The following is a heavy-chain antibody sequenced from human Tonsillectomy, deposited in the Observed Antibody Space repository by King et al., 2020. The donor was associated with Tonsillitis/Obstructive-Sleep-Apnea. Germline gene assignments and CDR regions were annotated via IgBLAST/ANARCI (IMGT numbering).Heavy chain of an antibody. Sequence: VQLVESGGGVVQPGRSLRLSCAASGFTFSSYGMHWVRQAPGKGLEWVAVISYDGSNKYYADSVKGRFTISRDNSKNTLYLQMNSLRAEDTALYYCAKDQAWSENIWFDPWGQGTRVTVSS. D-gene: IGHD3-3*01. J-gene: IGHJ5*02. CDR1: GFTFSSYG. V-gene: IGHV3-30*18. CDR2: ISYDGSNK. CDR3: AKDQAWSENIWFDP.